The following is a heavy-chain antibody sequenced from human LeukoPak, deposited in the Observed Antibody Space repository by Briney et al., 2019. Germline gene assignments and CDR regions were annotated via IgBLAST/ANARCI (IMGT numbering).Heavy chain of an antibody. D-gene: IGHD6-13*01. CDR3: AIPGIAAAGTVWDDY. V-gene: IGHV4-39*01. Sequence: SETLSLTCTVSGGSISSSSYYWGWIRQPPGKGLEWIGSIYYSGSTYYNPSLKSRVTISVDTSKNQFSLKLSSVTAADTAVYYCAIPGIAAAGTVWDDYWGQGTLVTVSS. CDR2: IYYSGST. J-gene: IGHJ4*02. CDR1: GGSISSSSYY.